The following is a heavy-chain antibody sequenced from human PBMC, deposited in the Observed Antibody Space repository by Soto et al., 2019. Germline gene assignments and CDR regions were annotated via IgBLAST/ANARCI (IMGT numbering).Heavy chain of an antibody. V-gene: IGHV3-23*01. CDR3: AKDRQPDGLWPFDH. CDR1: GFTFSTYA. J-gene: IGHJ4*02. CDR2: LFGSGRGI. Sequence: EMQLLESGGVLVWPGGSLRLSCAASGFTFSTYAMSWVRQAPGGGLEWVAGLFGSGRGISYADSVKGRFTISRDNSNNMLYLQMHSLRVEDTAVYYCAKDRQPDGLWPFDHWGQGTLVTVSS. D-gene: IGHD2-8*01.